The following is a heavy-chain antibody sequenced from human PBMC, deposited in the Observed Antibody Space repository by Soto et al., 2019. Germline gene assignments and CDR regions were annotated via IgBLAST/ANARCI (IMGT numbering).Heavy chain of an antibody. CDR1: GYTFTGYY. Sequence: ASVKVSCKASGYTFTGYYMHWVRQAPGQGLEWMGWINPNSGGTNYAQKFQGWVTMTRDTSISTAYMELSRLRSDDTAVYYCARGYDILTGYYGFQYYYYYMDVRGKGTTVTVSS. CDR3: ARGYDILTGYYGFQYYYYYMDV. V-gene: IGHV1-2*04. D-gene: IGHD3-9*01. CDR2: INPNSGGT. J-gene: IGHJ6*03.